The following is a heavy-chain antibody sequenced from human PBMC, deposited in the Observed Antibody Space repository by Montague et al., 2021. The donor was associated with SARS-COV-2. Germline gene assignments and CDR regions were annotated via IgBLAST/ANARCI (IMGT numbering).Heavy chain of an antibody. D-gene: IGHD3-10*01. J-gene: IGHJ3*02. CDR3: TRHITGSGNAFDI. V-gene: IGHV4-39*01. CDR2: IYYTGST. Sequence: SETLSLTCTVSGGSVSNSSYYWGWIRQPPGKGLEWIGSIYYTGSTYYNPSLKSRVTISVDTSKNQFSLKLSSVTAADTAVYYCTRHITGSGNAFDIWGQGTMVTVSS. CDR1: GGSVSNSSYY.